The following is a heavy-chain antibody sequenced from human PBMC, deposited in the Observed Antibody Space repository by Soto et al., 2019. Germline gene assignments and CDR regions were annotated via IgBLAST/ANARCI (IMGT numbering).Heavy chain of an antibody. V-gene: IGHV4-39*01. CDR1: GGSISSSSYY. CDR3: VRHVRPRQSSSAFDI. D-gene: IGHD6-6*01. Sequence: QLQLQESGPGLVKPSETLSLTCTVSGGSISSSSYYWGWIRKPPGKGLEWIGSIYYSGSTYYNPSLKSRVTMSVVTSKIQFSLKLSSVTAADTALYYCVRHVRPRQSSSAFDIWGQGTMVTVSS. CDR2: IYYSGST. J-gene: IGHJ3*02.